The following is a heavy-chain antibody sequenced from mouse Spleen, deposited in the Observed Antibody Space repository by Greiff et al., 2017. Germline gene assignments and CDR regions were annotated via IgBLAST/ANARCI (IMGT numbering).Heavy chain of an antibody. V-gene: IGHV5-17*01. Sequence: EVMLVESGGGLVKPGGSLKLSCAASGFTFSDYGMHWVRQAPEKGLEWVAYISSGSSTIYYADTVKGRFTISRDNAKNTLFLQMTSLRSEDTAMYYCARGGTTVVATQPAWFAYWGQGTLVTVSA. CDR1: GFTFSDYG. D-gene: IGHD1-1*01. J-gene: IGHJ3*01. CDR2: ISSGSSTI. CDR3: ARGGTTVVATQPAWFAY.